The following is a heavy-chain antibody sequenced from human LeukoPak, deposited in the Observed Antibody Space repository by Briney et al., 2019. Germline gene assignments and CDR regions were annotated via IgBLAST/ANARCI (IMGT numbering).Heavy chain of an antibody. V-gene: IGHV3-30-3*01. CDR1: GFTFNSYA. CDR3: AKDQDTAGAFDI. Sequence: GSLRLSCSASGFTFNSYAMSWVRQAPGKGLEWVAVISYDGSNKYYADSVKGRFTISRDNSKNTLYLQMNSLRAEDTAVYYCAKDQDTAGAFDIWGQGTMVTVSS. D-gene: IGHD5-18*01. J-gene: IGHJ3*02. CDR2: ISYDGSNK.